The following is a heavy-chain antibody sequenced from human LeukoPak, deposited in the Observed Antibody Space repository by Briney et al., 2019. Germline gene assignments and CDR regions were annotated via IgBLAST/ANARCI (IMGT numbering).Heavy chain of an antibody. V-gene: IGHV1-18*01. D-gene: IGHD2-8*01. CDR1: GYTFTSYD. CDR3: ARSDIVLMVYAPHFDY. J-gene: IGHJ4*02. Sequence: ASVKVSCKASGYTFTSYDINWVRQAPGQGLEWMGWISAYNGNTNYAQKLQGRVTMTTDTSTSTAYMELRSLRSDDTAVYYCARSDIVLMVYAPHFDYWGQGTLVTASS. CDR2: ISAYNGNT.